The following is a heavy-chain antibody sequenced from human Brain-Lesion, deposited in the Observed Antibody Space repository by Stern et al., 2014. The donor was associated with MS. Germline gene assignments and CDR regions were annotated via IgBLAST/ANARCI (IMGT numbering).Heavy chain of an antibody. Sequence: EVQLVESGAEVKKPGESLRISCQGSGYSFTSDWISWVRQMPGKGLEWMGRIDPSDSNPNYSPSFQGHVTISADKSINTAYLDWRSLKASDTAMYYCARHMVEGLSIDYWGQGTLVTVSS. J-gene: IGHJ4*02. CDR1: GYSFTSDW. CDR3: ARHMVEGLSIDY. CDR2: IDPSDSNP. V-gene: IGHV5-10-1*01. D-gene: IGHD2-21*01.